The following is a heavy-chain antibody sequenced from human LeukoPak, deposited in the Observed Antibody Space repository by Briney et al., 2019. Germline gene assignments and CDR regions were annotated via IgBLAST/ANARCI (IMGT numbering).Heavy chain of an antibody. CDR1: GFTFSSYA. Sequence: GRSLRLSCAASGFTFSSYAMSWVRQAPGKGLEWVSAISGSGGSTYYADSVKGRFTISRDNSKNTLYLQMNSLRAEDTAVYYCAKARRVVGATVDEGWGQGTLVTVSS. CDR3: AKARRVVGATVDEG. V-gene: IGHV3-23*01. CDR2: ISGSGGST. J-gene: IGHJ1*01. D-gene: IGHD1-26*01.